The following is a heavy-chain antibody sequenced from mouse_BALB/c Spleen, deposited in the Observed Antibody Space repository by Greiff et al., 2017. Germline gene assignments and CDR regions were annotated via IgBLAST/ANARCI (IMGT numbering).Heavy chain of an antibody. CDR2: ISDGGSYT. V-gene: IGHV5-4*02. CDR1: GFTFSDYY. CDR3: ARDGGY. Sequence: EVKLVESGGGLVKPGGSLKLSCAASGFTFSDYYMYWVRQTPEKRLEWVATISDGGSYTYYPDSVKGRFTISSDNAKNNLYLQMSSLKSEDTAMYYCARDGGYWGQGTTLTVSS. J-gene: IGHJ2*01.